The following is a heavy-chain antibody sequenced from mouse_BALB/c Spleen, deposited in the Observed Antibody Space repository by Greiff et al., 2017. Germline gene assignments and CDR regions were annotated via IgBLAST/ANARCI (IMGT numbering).Heavy chain of an antibody. V-gene: IGHV1S137*01. D-gene: IGHD1-1*01. CDR2: ISTYYGDA. CDR1: GYTFTDYA. CDR3: ARSITTVVAPYFDY. Sequence: QVQLKESGAELVRPGVSVKISCKGSGYTFTDYAMHWVKQSHAKSLEWIGVISTYYGDASYNQKFKGKATMTVDKSSSTAYMELARLTSEDSAIYYCARSITTVVAPYFDYWGQGTTLTVSS. J-gene: IGHJ2*01.